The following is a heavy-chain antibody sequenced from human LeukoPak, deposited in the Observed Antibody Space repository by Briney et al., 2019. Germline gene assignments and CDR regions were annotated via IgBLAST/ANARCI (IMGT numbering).Heavy chain of an antibody. Sequence: GGSLRLSCAASGFTFSSYSMNWVRQAPGKGLEWVSYISSSSSTIYYADSVKGRFTISRDNAKNSLYLQMNSLRAEDTAVYYCAREESGNWFDPWGQGTLVTVSS. CDR2: ISSSSSTI. J-gene: IGHJ5*02. D-gene: IGHD1-26*01. V-gene: IGHV3-48*01. CDR1: GFTFSSYS. CDR3: AREESGNWFDP.